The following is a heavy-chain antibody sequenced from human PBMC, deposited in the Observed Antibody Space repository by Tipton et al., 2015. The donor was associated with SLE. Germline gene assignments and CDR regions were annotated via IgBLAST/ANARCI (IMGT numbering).Heavy chain of an antibody. CDR3: VRDGDTGWYFDY. D-gene: IGHD2-21*02. CDR1: GFSLNNYW. V-gene: IGHV3-7*03. CDR2: INRDGSYS. J-gene: IGHJ4*02. Sequence: GSLRLSCAASGFSLNNYWMSWIRQAPGKGPEWVANINRDGSYSYQLDAVKGRFTVSRDSAKNSLFLQMNSLGPEDAAVYYCVRDGDTGWYFDYWGQGTLVTVSS.